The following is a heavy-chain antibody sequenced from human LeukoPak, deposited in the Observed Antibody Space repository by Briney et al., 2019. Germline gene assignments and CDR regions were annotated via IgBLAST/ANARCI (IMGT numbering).Heavy chain of an antibody. CDR3: ARVSGITMIVVVQSDGFDI. Sequence: SETLSLTCAVSGGSISSSSYYWGWIRQPQGKGLEWIGSIYYSGSTYYNPSLKSRVTISVDTSKNQFSLKLSSVTAADTAVYYCARVSGITMIVVVQSDGFDIWGQGTMVSVSS. V-gene: IGHV4-39*07. CDR2: IYYSGST. J-gene: IGHJ3*02. D-gene: IGHD3-22*01. CDR1: GGSISSSSYY.